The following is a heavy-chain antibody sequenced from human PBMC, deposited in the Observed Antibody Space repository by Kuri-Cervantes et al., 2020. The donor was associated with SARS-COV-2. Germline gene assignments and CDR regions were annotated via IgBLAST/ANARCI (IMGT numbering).Heavy chain of an antibody. D-gene: IGHD3-16*01. J-gene: IGHJ4*02. CDR1: EFNFRYYG. V-gene: IGHV3-53*01. CDR3: ARDLGGVSGPFDY. Sequence: GGSLRLSCVASEFNFRYYGMYWVRQAPEKGLEWLSVIYTGDKTYYADSVKGRFTISRDNSKNTVYLQMNSLRAEDTAVYYCARDLGGVSGPFDYWGQGTLVTVSS. CDR2: IYTGDKT.